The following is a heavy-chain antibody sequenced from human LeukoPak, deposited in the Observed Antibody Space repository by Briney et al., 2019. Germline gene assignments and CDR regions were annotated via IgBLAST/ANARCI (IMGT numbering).Heavy chain of an antibody. CDR1: GFTFSSYW. CDR2: INSDGSST. V-gene: IGHV3-74*01. D-gene: IGHD1-1*01. CDR3: ARGVPLEEGAFDI. J-gene: IGHJ3*02. Sequence: PGGSLRLSCAASGFTFSSYWMHWVRHAPGKGLVWVSRINSDGSSTSYADSVKGRFTISRDNAKNTLYLQMNSLRAEDTAVYYCARGVPLEEGAFDIWGQGTMVTVSS.